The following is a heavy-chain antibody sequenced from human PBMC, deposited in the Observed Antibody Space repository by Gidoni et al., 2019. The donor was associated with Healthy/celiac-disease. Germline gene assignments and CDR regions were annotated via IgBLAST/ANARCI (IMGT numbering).Heavy chain of an antibody. D-gene: IGHD2-8*02. CDR2: ISDYNGNT. Sequence: QVQLVQSGAEVKKPGASVNVSCKASGYTFTSYGISWVRQPPGQGLEWMGWISDYNGNTNYAQKLQGRVTMTTDTSTSTAYMELRSLRSDDTAVYYCARENRYYTERDWFDPWGQGTLVTVSS. CDR1: GYTFTSYG. CDR3: ARENRYYTERDWFDP. V-gene: IGHV1-18*01. J-gene: IGHJ5*02.